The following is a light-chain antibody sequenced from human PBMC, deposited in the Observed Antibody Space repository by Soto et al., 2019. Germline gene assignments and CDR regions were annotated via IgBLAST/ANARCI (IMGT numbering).Light chain of an antibody. Sequence: EIVLTQSPGTLSLSPGERVTLSCRASQSISNNHLAWYQQKPGQAPRLLIHGTSNMATGIPDRFSGSGSGTDFTLTFSRLEPEDFAVYYCEYYGTSITFGGGTKVDIK. J-gene: IGKJ4*01. V-gene: IGKV3-20*01. CDR1: QSISNNH. CDR2: GTS. CDR3: EYYGTSIT.